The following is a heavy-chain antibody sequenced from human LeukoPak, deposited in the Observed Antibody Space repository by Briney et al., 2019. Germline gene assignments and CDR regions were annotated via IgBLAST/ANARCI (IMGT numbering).Heavy chain of an antibody. CDR3: PAHETLIVVRPFDY. CDR1: GLTFSSYW. J-gene: IGHJ4*02. V-gene: IGHV3-74*01. Sequence: PGGSLRLSCAASGLTFSSYWMHWVRQVPGRGPVWVSRIDPDGTSTSYADSVKGRFTIPRDNAKNTLYLQMNSLRAEDAAVYYCPAHETLIVVRPFDYWGQGTVVTVSS. D-gene: IGHD3-22*01. CDR2: IDPDGTST.